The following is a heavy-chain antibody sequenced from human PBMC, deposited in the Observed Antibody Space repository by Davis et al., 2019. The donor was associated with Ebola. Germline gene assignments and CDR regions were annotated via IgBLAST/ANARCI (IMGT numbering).Heavy chain of an antibody. CDR1: GVSISSSNW. J-gene: IGHJ4*02. CDR3: VRKMESGSYKNFDY. D-gene: IGHD1-26*01. V-gene: IGHV4-4*02. CDR2: IYYSGST. Sequence: SETLSLTCAVSGVSISSSNWWSWVRQPPGKGLEWIGEIYYSGSTNYNPSLKSRVTISVDTSKNQFSLKLSSVTAADAAVYYCVRKMESGSYKNFDYWGQGARVTVSS.